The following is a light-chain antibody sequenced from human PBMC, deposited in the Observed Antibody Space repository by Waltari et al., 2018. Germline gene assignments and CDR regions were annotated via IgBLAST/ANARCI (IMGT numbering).Light chain of an antibody. J-gene: IGLJ1*01. CDR3: VAWDDSLSVYV. V-gene: IGLV1-47*02. CDR1: SSNVGREN. Sequence: QSVLTQPPSASATPGQRVTISCPGSSSNVGRENAYWFQQLPGTAPKLLIYNLHPRPSGVPYRFAVSKAVTSASLAISGLQSEDEADYYCVAWDDSLSVYVFGTGTKVTVL. CDR2: NLH.